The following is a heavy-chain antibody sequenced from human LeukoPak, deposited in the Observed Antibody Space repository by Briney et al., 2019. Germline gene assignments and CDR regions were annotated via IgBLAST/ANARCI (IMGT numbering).Heavy chain of an antibody. Sequence: IPSETLSLTCTVSGGSIRSSYWSWIRQPPGQGLEWIGYISNSGSANYNPSLRGRVSISVGMSINQIFLDLTSVTAADTAVYYCARAQYDGFSSGYSGGFYYMDVWGKGTTVSVSS. V-gene: IGHV4-59*01. J-gene: IGHJ6*03. CDR2: ISNSGSA. CDR3: ARAQYDGFSSGYSGGFYYMDV. D-gene: IGHD3-3*01. CDR1: GGSIRSSY.